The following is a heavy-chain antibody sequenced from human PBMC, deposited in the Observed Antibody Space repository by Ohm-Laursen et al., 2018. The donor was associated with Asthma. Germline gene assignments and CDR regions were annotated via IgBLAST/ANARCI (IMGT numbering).Heavy chain of an antibody. CDR3: AKVGSDFWSGPHSGGFDP. CDR1: GGSFSGYY. Sequence: SDTLSLTCAVYGGSFSGYYWSWIRQPPGKGLEWIGEINHSGSTNYNPSLKSRVTISVDTSKNQFSLKLSSVTAADTAVYYCAKVGSDFWSGPHSGGFDPWGQGTLVTVSS. V-gene: IGHV4-34*01. D-gene: IGHD3-3*01. CDR2: INHSGST. J-gene: IGHJ5*02.